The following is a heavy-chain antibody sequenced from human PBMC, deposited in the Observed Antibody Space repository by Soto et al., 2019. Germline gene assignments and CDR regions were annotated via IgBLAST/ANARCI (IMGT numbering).Heavy chain of an antibody. CDR3: ARDRSGYSGYDPVYFDY. J-gene: IGHJ4*02. CDR1: GYTFTSYG. D-gene: IGHD5-12*01. Sequence: ASVKVSCKASGYTFTSYGISWVRQAPGQGLEWMGWISAYNGNTNYAQKLQGRVTMTTDTSTSTAYMELRSLRSDDTAVYYCARDRSGYSGYDPVYFDYWGQGTLVTVSS. CDR2: ISAYNGNT. V-gene: IGHV1-18*01.